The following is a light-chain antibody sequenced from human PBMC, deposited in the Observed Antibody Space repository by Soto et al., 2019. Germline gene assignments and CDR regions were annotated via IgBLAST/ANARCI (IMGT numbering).Light chain of an antibody. CDR3: QHYYSYSEA. CDR2: TAS. J-gene: IGKJ1*01. Sequence: DIQMTQSPSTLSGSVGDRVTITCRASQTISSWLAWYQQKPGKAPKLLIYTASTVKSGVPSRFSGSGSGTEFTLTISSLQPDDFATYYCQHYYSYSEAFGQGTKVDI. V-gene: IGKV1-5*03. CDR1: QTISSW.